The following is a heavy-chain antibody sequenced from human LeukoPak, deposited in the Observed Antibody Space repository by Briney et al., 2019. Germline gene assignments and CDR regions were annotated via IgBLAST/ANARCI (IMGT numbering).Heavy chain of an antibody. J-gene: IGHJ4*02. V-gene: IGHV3-23*01. Sequence: PGGSLRLSCAASGFTFSSYGMSWVRQAPGKGLEWVSAISGSGGSTYYADSVKGRFTISRDNSKNTLYLQMNSLRAEDTAVYYCAKDLKRSYCSSTSCYTWFDYWGQGTLVTVSS. CDR2: ISGSGGST. CDR3: AKDLKRSYCSSTSCYTWFDY. D-gene: IGHD2-2*02. CDR1: GFTFSSYG.